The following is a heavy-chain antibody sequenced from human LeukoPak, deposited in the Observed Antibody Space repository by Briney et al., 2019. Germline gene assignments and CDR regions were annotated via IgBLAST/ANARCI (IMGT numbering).Heavy chain of an antibody. V-gene: IGHV3-21*01. CDR3: ARAIPAYSSSSPYFDY. J-gene: IGHJ4*02. CDR1: GFTFSSYS. Sequence: GGSLRLSCAASGFTFSSYSMNWVRKAPGKGLEWVSSISSSSSYIYYADSVKGRFTISRDNAKNSLYLQMNSLRAEDTAVYYCARAIPAYSSSSPYFDYWGQGTLVTVSS. D-gene: IGHD6-6*01. CDR2: ISSSSSYI.